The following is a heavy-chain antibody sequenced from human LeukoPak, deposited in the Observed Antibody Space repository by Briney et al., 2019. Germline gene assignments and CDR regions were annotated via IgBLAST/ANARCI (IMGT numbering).Heavy chain of an antibody. CDR1: GFTFSSYG. CDR2: IWYDGSNK. D-gene: IGHD6-13*01. V-gene: IGHV3-33*01. J-gene: IGHJ4*02. Sequence: QPGRSLRLSCAASGFTFSSYGMHWVRQAPGKGLEWVAVIWYDGSNKYYADSVKGRFTISRDNSKNTLYPQMNSLRAEDTAVYYCATVKLGSSWSILDYWGQGTLVTVSS. CDR3: ATVKLGSSWSILDY.